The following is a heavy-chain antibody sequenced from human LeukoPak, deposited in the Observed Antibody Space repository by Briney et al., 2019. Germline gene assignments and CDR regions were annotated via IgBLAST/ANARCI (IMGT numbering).Heavy chain of an antibody. V-gene: IGHV1-8*01. D-gene: IGHD5-24*01. CDR2: MNPNSGNT. Sequence: ASVKVSCKASGYTFTSYDINWVRQATGQGLEWMGWMNPNSGNTGYAQKFQGRVTMTRITSISTAYMELSSLRSEDTAVYYCARGRGDGYNLYYYYMDVWGKGTTVTVSS. CDR1: GYTFTSYD. J-gene: IGHJ6*03. CDR3: ARGRGDGYNLYYYYMDV.